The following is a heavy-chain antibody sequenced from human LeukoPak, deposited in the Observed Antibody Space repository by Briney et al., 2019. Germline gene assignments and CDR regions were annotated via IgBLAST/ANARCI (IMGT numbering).Heavy chain of an antibody. CDR3: AREKDYYGSGSYLN. D-gene: IGHD3-10*01. V-gene: IGHV1-18*01. Sequence: GASVKVSCKASGYTFTSYGISWVRQAPGQGLEWMGWISAYNGNTNHAQKLQGRVTMTTDTSTSTAYMELRSLRSDDTAVYYCAREKDYYGSGSYLNWGQGTLVTVSS. CDR2: ISAYNGNT. J-gene: IGHJ4*02. CDR1: GYTFTSYG.